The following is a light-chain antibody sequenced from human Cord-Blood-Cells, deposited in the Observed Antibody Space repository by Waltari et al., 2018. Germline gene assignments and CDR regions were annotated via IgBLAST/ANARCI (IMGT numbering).Light chain of an antibody. CDR2: GAS. CDR1: QSVRSN. J-gene: IGKJ3*01. Sequence: EIVMTQSPATLSVSPGERATLSCRASQSVRSNLAWYQHKPGQSPRLLIYGASTRATGIPARFSGSGSGTEFTLTISSLQSEDFAVYYCQQYNNWPPFTFGPGTKVDIK. CDR3: QQYNNWPPFT. V-gene: IGKV3-15*01.